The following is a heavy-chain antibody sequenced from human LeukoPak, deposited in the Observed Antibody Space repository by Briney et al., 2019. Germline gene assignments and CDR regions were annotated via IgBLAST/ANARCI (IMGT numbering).Heavy chain of an antibody. V-gene: IGHV3-23*01. CDR1: GFTFSSYA. J-gene: IGHJ6*03. Sequence: GGSLRLSCAASGFTFSSYAMSWVRQAPGKGLEWVSAISGSGGSTYYADSVKGRFTISRDNSKNTLYLQMNSLRAEDTAVYYCARDSYDFWSGYYFYYYYYMDVWGKGTTVTVSS. CDR3: ARDSYDFWSGYYFYYYYYMDV. D-gene: IGHD3-3*01. CDR2: ISGSGGST.